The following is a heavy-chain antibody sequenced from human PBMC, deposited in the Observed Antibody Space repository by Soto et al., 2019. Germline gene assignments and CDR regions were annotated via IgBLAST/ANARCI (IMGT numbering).Heavy chain of an antibody. CDR1: VGSFSGYY. J-gene: IGHJ4*02. V-gene: IGHV4-34*01. CDR2: INHSGST. Sequence: SETLSLTGAVYVGSFSGYYWSWIRQPPGKGLEWIGEINHSGSTNYNPSLKSRVTISVDTSKNQFSLKLSSVTAADTAVYYCARGEDDFWSGYYPLDYWGQGTLVTVSS. D-gene: IGHD3-3*01. CDR3: ARGEDDFWSGYYPLDY.